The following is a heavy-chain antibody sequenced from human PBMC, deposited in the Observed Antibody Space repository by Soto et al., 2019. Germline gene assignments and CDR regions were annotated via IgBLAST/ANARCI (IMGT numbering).Heavy chain of an antibody. V-gene: IGHV4-59*01. J-gene: IGHJ6*02. Sequence: SETLSLTCTVSGGSISSYYWSWIRQPPGRGLEWIGYIYYSGSTNYNPSLKSRVTISVDTSKNQFSLKLSSVTAADTAVYYCARDKTDYYGSGSEGRDVWGQGTTVTVSS. CDR2: IYYSGST. CDR3: ARDKTDYYGSGSEGRDV. D-gene: IGHD3-10*01. CDR1: GGSISSYY.